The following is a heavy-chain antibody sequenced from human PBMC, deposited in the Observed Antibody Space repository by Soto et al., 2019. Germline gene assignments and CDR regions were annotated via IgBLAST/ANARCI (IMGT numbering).Heavy chain of an antibody. CDR3: HGYGH. D-gene: IGHD5-12*01. J-gene: IGHJ4*02. CDR1: GFTVTINY. V-gene: IGHV3-53*01. Sequence: EVQVVESGGGLIQPGGSLSLSCAVSGFTVTINYMSWFRQAPGKWLEWGSVIYTGGTTFYADSVNGRFTISRDTSRNTLYLQMNSLRGEDTAVYYCHGYGHWCQGTLGTVSS. CDR2: IYTGGTT.